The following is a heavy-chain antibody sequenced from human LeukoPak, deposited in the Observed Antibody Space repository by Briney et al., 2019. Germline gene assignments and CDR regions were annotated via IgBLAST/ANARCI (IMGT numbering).Heavy chain of an antibody. Sequence: SETLCLTCTVSGDSISSYYWSWIRQPPGKGLEWIGYIYNSETTNYNPSLESRVTISEDTSKNQFSLMLTSVTAADTAVYYCARVVYSHYWPEGMDVWGQGTTVTVSS. CDR2: IYNSETT. CDR1: GDSISSYY. D-gene: IGHD4-11*01. CDR3: ARVVYSHYWPEGMDV. J-gene: IGHJ6*02. V-gene: IGHV4-59*01.